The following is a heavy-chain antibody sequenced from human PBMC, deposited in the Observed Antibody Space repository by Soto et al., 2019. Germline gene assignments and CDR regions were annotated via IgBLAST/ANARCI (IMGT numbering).Heavy chain of an antibody. CDR1: GFTFSSYS. J-gene: IGHJ4*02. CDR2: ISSSSSYI. V-gene: IGHV3-21*01. CDR3: ARDGALRYFDWPPP. D-gene: IGHD3-9*01. Sequence: GGSLRLSCAASGFTFSSYSMNWVRRAPGKGLEWVSSISSSSSYIYYADSVKGRFTISRDNAKNSLYLQMNSLRAEDTAVYYCARDGALRYFDWPPPGGQGTLVTVSS.